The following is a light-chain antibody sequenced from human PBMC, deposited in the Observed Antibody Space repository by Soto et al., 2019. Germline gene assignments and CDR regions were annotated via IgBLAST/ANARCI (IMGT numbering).Light chain of an antibody. CDR1: SSDVGRYNS. Sequence: QSVLTQPASVSGSPGQSITISCTGTSSDVGRYNSVSWYQLHPGKAPRLVIFDVDYRPSGVSDRFSGSKSGNTASLTISGLQAEDESDYYCTSFTNSTTPYVFGTGSKVTVL. J-gene: IGLJ1*01. CDR2: DVD. CDR3: TSFTNSTTPYV. V-gene: IGLV2-14*03.